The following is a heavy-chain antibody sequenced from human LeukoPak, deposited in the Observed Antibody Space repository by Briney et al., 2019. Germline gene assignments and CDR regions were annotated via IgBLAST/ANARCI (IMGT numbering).Heavy chain of an antibody. J-gene: IGHJ4*02. Sequence: PGRSLRLSCVASGFIFSNFAMYWVRQAPGKGLEWVAVISYDGSKKYYADSVRGRFTISRDYSENTLYLQMNSLSAEDTAVYYCARLLGQFFGLDYWGQGTLVTISS. CDR1: GFIFSNFA. CDR2: ISYDGSKK. V-gene: IGHV3-30-3*01. D-gene: IGHD3-10*01. CDR3: ARLLGQFFGLDY.